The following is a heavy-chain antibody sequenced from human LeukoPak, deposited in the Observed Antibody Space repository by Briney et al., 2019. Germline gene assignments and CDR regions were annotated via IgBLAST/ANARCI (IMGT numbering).Heavy chain of an antibody. Sequence: GGPLRLSCAASGFTLSDYHMNWVRQAPGKGLEWLSSITTISHYIYYAGAVRGRFTISRDNAKNSLYLQMNSLRGEDTAVYYCARSGGPGTYHQLRYNWFDPWGQGTLVTVSS. CDR1: GFTLSDYH. CDR3: ARSGGPGTYHQLRYNWFDP. D-gene: IGHD3-10*01. J-gene: IGHJ5*02. CDR2: ITTISHYI. V-gene: IGHV3-21*01.